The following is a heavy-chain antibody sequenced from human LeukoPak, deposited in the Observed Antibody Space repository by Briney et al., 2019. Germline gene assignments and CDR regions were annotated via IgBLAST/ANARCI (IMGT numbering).Heavy chain of an antibody. CDR1: GYTLTELS. J-gene: IGHJ4*02. CDR3: ATDFDTAMGN. D-gene: IGHD5-18*01. CDR2: FDPGDGET. Sequence: VASAKVSCKVSGYTLTELSMHWVRQAPGKGLEWMGGFDPGDGETIYAQKFQGRVTMTDDTSTDTTYMELSSLRSEDTAIYYCATDFDTAMGNWGQGTLVTVSS. V-gene: IGHV1-24*01.